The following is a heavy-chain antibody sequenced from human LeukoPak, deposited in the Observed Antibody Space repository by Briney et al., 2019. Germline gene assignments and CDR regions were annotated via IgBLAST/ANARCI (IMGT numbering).Heavy chain of an antibody. CDR2: ISAYNGNT. CDR3: ARDAQVTGTTPLDY. CDR1: GYTFTSYG. V-gene: IGHV1-18*01. J-gene: IGHJ4*02. D-gene: IGHD1-20*01. Sequence: ASVKVSCKASGYTFTSYGISWVRQAPGQGLEWMGWISAYNGNTSYAQKFQGRVTMTTDTSTSTAYMELRSLRSDDTAVYYCARDAQVTGTTPLDYWGQGILVTVSS.